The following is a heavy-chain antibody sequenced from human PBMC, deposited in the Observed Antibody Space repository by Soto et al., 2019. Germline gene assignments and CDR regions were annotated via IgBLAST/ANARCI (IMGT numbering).Heavy chain of an antibody. D-gene: IGHD2-15*01. V-gene: IGHV4-59*01. CDR3: ARDPGPYCSGAGCYVDP. J-gene: IGHJ5*02. CDR2: IYYSGYT. CDR1: GGSISSYY. Sequence: SETLSLTCAVSGGSISSYYWNWIRQPPGKGLEWIGCIYYSGYTNYNPSLKSRVTISVDTSRNQFSPKLSSVTAADTAVYYCARDPGPYCSGAGCYVDPWGQGTLVTVSS.